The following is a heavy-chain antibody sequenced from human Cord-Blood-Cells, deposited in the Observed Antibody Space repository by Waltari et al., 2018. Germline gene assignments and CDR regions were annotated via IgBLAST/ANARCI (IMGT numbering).Heavy chain of an antibody. D-gene: IGHD4-4*01. CDR3: ARGPPTVTTYYFDY. CDR1: GFTVSSNY. J-gene: IGHJ4*02. CDR2: IYSGGST. V-gene: IGHV3-53*01. Sequence: EVQLVESGGGLIQPGGSLRLSCAASGFTVSSNYMSWVRQAPGKGVEWVSVIYSGGSTYYADSVKGRFTISRDNSKNTLYLQMNSLRAEDTAVYYCARGPPTVTTYYFDYWGQGTLVTVSS.